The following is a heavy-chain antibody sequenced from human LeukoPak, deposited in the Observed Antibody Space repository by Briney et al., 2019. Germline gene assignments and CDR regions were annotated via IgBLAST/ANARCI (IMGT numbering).Heavy chain of an antibody. D-gene: IGHD3-10*01. J-gene: IGHJ4*02. CDR2: ISSSSSYI. CDR1: GFTFSSYS. V-gene: IGHV3-21*01. Sequence: GGSLRLSCAASGFTFSSYSMNWVRQAPGKGLEWVSSISSSSSYIYYADSVKGRFTISRDNAKNSLYLQMNSLRAEGTAVYYCASHRAWFGELLPTDYWGQGTLVTVSS. CDR3: ASHRAWFGELLPTDY.